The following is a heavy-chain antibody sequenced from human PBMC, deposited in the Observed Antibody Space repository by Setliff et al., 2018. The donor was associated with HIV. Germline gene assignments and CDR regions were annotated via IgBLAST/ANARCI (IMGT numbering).Heavy chain of an antibody. D-gene: IGHD3-22*01. CDR3: AKASRGEYYDNSGFFVTYFDN. V-gene: IGHV3-23*01. Sequence: GGSLRLSCTASGYSFSSYAMSWVRQAPGKGLEWVSGISGSGSSTYYADSVKGRSTISRDNSGDTLYLHMNNLRAEDTAVYYCAKASRGEYYDNSGFFVTYFDNWGQGKLVTVSS. J-gene: IGHJ4*02. CDR1: GYSFSSYA. CDR2: ISGSGSST.